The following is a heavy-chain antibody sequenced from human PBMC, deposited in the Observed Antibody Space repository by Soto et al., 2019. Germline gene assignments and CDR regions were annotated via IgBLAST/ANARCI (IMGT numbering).Heavy chain of an antibody. J-gene: IGHJ6*02. D-gene: IGHD5-12*01. Sequence: SLRLSCAASGFTFSSYAMHWVRQAPGKGLEWVAVISYDGSNKYYADSVKGRFTISRDNSKNTLYLQMNSLRAEDTAVYYCARQDVDIVATSLGYYYCGMDVWGQGTTVTVSS. CDR2: ISYDGSNK. V-gene: IGHV3-30-3*01. CDR1: GFTFSSYA. CDR3: ARQDVDIVATSLGYYYCGMDV.